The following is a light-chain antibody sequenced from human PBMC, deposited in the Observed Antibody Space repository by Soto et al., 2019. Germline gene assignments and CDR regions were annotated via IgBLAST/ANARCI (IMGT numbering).Light chain of an antibody. J-gene: IGKJ3*01. CDR3: QQTYSPPLT. CDR2: DVS. V-gene: IGKV1-39*01. CDR1: QRVSAF. Sequence: EIQMSQSPSSLSASVGYRVTITCRASQRVSAFFDWYQQKRGEAPKLLIFDVSVLERGVPSRFSASGSETDFTLSITSLQPEDFAPYYSQQTYSPPLTFGPETKVD.